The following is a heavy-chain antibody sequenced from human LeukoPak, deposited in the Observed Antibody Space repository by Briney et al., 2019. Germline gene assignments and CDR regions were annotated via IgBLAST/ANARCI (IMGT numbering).Heavy chain of an antibody. CDR2: MYHSGST. V-gene: IGHV4-30-2*01. J-gene: IGHJ4*02. Sequence: PSQTLSLTYAVSGGSIRSGGYSWSWNRQPPGKGLEWNGYMYHSGSTYCNPSLKSRVTISVDRSKNQFSLKLSSVTAADTAVYYCGLHVHTAMVTADYWGQGTLVTVSS. D-gene: IGHD5-18*01. CDR3: GLHVHTAMVTADY. CDR1: GGSIRSGGYS.